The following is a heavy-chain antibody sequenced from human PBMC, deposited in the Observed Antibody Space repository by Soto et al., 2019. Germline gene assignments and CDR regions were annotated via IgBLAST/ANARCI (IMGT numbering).Heavy chain of an antibody. CDR1: GFTFSSYG. CDR2: ISYDGSNK. D-gene: IGHD3-9*01. V-gene: IGHV3-30*18. Sequence: GGSLRLSCAAPGFTFSSYGMHWVRQAPGKGLEWVAVISYDGSNKYYADSVKGRFTISRDNSKNTLYLQMNNLRAEDTAVYYCAKVVPMQSLKYYDILTGYPEPHDAFDIWGQGTMVTVS. J-gene: IGHJ3*02. CDR3: AKVVPMQSLKYYDILTGYPEPHDAFDI.